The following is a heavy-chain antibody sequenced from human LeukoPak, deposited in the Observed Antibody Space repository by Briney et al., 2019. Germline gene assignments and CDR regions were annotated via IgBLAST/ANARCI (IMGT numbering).Heavy chain of an antibody. J-gene: IGHJ4*02. CDR2: ISWDGGNT. V-gene: IGHV3-43*01. CDR3: EKGSQLPDY. CDR1: GFPFDDYT. D-gene: IGHD1-1*01. Sequence: PGGSLRLSCAASGFPFDDYTMHWVRQVPVKGLEWVSLISWDGGNTYHADFVKGRFTISRDNSKNSLYLQMNSLRTEDTALYYCEKGSQLPDYWGQGTLVTVSS.